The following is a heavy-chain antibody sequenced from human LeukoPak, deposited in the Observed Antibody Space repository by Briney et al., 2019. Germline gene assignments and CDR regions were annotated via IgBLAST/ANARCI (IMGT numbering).Heavy chain of an antibody. CDR2: ISYAGSNK. CDR1: GCTFSSYG. V-gene: IGHV3-30*18. Sequence: GGSLRLSCAASGCTFSSYGLHWVRQAPGKGLEWVAVISYAGSNKYYADSVKGRFTISRDNSKNTLYLQMNNLRAEDTAVYYCAKDTKYYYGSGSQDYYYGMDVWGQGTTVTVSS. D-gene: IGHD3-10*01. J-gene: IGHJ6*02. CDR3: AKDTKYYYGSGSQDYYYGMDV.